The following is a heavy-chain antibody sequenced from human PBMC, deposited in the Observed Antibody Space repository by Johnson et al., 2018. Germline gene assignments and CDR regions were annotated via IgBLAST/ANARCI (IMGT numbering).Heavy chain of an antibody. D-gene: IGHD6-19*01. V-gene: IGHV3-13*01. CDR1: GFTFSNYD. CDR2: IDTAGDT. J-gene: IGHJ1*01. CDR3: AKGESSGWSPSGNFLH. Sequence: VQLVESGGGLVQPGGSLRLSCAASGFTFSNYDMHWVRQTTGKGLEWVTGIDTAGDTYHPGSVKGRFTIARDNSKNTLYLQMNSLRAEDTAVYYCAKGESSGWSPSGNFLHGGQGTLVTVSS.